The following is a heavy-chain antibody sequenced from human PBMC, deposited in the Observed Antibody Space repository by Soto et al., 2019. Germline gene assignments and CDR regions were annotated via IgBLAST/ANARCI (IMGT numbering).Heavy chain of an antibody. CDR3: AKALRASSGYYYYVMDV. Sequence: EVQLLESGGGLVQPGGSLRLSCAASGFTFSSYAMSWVRQAPGKGLEWVSSISGSGDSTYYADSVKGRFTISRDNSKNTLYLKVNSLRAEDTAVYCCAKALRASSGYYYYVMDVWGQGTTVTVSS. CDR2: ISGSGDST. D-gene: IGHD3-22*01. J-gene: IGHJ6*02. CDR1: GFTFSSYA. V-gene: IGHV3-23*01.